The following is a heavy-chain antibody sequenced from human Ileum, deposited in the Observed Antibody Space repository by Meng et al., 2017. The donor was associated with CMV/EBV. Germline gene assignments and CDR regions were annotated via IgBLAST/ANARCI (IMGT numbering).Heavy chain of an antibody. D-gene: IGHD2-8*01. CDR2: IFRTGET. V-gene: IGHV4-4*02. CDR3: VSSGGINMLRSKADFYGMDV. Sequence: WWPWVGEAPGKGLEWIGEIFRTGETNYNPSLKSRVIMSVDRAKNQFSLNLNSVTAADTAVYYCVSSGGINMLRSKADFYGMDVWGQGILVTVSS. CDR1: W. J-gene: IGHJ6*02.